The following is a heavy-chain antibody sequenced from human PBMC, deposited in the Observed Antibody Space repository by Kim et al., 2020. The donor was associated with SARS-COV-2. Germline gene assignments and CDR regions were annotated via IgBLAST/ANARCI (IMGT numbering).Heavy chain of an antibody. Sequence: GVSLRLSCTASGFTFGDYAMNWVRQAPGKGLEWLGFIRSKAYGGTTEYAASVKGRFTISRDDSKSIAYLQMNSLKTEDTAVYYCTRSGTTMTTYYFDYWGQGTLVTVSS. CDR1: GFTFGDYA. D-gene: IGHD4-17*01. CDR3: TRSGTTMTTYYFDY. CDR2: IRSKAYGGTT. J-gene: IGHJ4*02. V-gene: IGHV3-49*04.